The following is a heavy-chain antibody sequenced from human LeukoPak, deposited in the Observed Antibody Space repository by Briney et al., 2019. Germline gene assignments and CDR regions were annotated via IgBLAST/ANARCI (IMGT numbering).Heavy chain of an antibody. CDR2: INHSGSDHSGST. CDR1: GGSLSGYY. V-gene: IGHV4-34*01. Sequence: SETLSLTCAVYGGSLSGYYWTWIRQPPGKGLEWIGEINHSGSDHSGSTNYNPSLKSRVTLPVDTSKNQFSLKLSSVTAADTAVYYCARCVESLYYDFWSGSQLYFDYWGQGTLVTVSS. J-gene: IGHJ4*02. D-gene: IGHD3-3*01. CDR3: ARCVESLYYDFWSGSQLYFDY.